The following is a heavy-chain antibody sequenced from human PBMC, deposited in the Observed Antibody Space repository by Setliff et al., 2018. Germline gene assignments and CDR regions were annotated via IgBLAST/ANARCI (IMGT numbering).Heavy chain of an antibody. D-gene: IGHD5-18*01. V-gene: IGHV3-23*01. J-gene: IGHJ5*02. CDR3: ARGHTSMAP. CDR1: GFTFDDYA. CDR2: ISDSSGST. Sequence: LRLSCAASGFTFDDYAMHWVRQVPGKGLEWVSSISDSSGSTYYADAVKGRLTISRDNSKNTLYLQMNSLRAEDTAVYYCARGHTSMAPWGQGTLVTISS.